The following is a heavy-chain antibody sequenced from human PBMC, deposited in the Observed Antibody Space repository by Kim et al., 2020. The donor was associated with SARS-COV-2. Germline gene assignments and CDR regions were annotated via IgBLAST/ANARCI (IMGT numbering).Heavy chain of an antibody. CDR3: ARSDSSGYSDAFDI. Sequence: SPSFQGQVTISADKSISTAYLQWSSLKASDTAMYYCARSDSSGYSDAFDIWGQGTMVTVSS. J-gene: IGHJ3*02. V-gene: IGHV5-51*01. D-gene: IGHD3-22*01.